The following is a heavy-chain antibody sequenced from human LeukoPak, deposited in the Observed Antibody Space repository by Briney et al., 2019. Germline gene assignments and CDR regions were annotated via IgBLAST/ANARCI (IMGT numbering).Heavy chain of an antibody. CDR1: GGTFSSYA. D-gene: IGHD1-26*01. J-gene: IGHJ4*03. CDR3: VREGLSGTFAF. CDR2: IIPIFATA. V-gene: IGHV1-69*05. Sequence: SVKVSCKASGGTFSSYAISWARQAPGQGLEWMGGIIPIFATANYAQKFQGRVTITTDESTNTAFMELSSLRSEDTAIYYCVREGLSGTFAFWGHGTLVTVSS.